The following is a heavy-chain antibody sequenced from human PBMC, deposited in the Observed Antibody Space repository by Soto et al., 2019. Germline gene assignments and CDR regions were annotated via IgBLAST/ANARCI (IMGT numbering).Heavy chain of an antibody. CDR3: ARDSTIRLVPGGSRRFDP. CDR1: GGSFSGYY. D-gene: IGHD2-2*01. Sequence: SETLSLTCAVYGGSFSGYYWSWIRQPPGKGLEWIGEINHSGSTNYNPSLKSRVTISVDTSKNQFSLKLSSVTAADTAVYYCARDSTIRLVPGGSRRFDPWGQGTLVTVSS. J-gene: IGHJ5*02. CDR2: INHSGST. V-gene: IGHV4-34*01.